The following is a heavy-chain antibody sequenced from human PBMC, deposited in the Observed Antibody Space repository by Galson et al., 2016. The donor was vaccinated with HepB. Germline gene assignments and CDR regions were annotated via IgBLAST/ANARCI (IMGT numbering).Heavy chain of an antibody. D-gene: IGHD4-17*01. V-gene: IGHV1-69*13. CDR1: GGTFTSYA. CDR2: IIPIFGTT. J-gene: IGHJ6*03. Sequence: SVKVSCKVSGGTFTSYALTWVRQTPGQGLEWMGGIIPIFGTTNYAQNFQDRVTITADEFTSTAYMELSSLRSEDTAVYYCARDETTVTLREDYYYMDVWGKGTTVTVPS. CDR3: ARDETTVTLREDYYYMDV.